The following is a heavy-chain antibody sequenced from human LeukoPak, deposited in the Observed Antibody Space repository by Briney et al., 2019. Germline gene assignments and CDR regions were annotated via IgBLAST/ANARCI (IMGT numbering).Heavy chain of an antibody. J-gene: IGHJ6*02. CDR2: IIPIFGTA. Sequence: SVKVSCKASGGTFISYAISWVRQAPGQGLEWMGGIIPIFGTANYAQKFLGRVTITADESTSTAYMELSSLRSEDTAVYYCARDDRPYYYYGMDVWGQGTTVTVSS. CDR1: GGTFISYA. V-gene: IGHV1-69*13. CDR3: ARDDRPYYYYGMDV.